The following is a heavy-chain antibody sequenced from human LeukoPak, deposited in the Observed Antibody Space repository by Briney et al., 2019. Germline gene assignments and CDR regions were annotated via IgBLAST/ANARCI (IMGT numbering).Heavy chain of an antibody. V-gene: IGHV4-61*02. CDR2: IYTSGST. Sequence: SQTLSLTCTVSGGSISSGSYYWSWIRQPAGKGLEWIGRIYTSGSTNYNPSLKSRVTISVDTSKNQFSLKLSSVTAADTAVYYCARDKGVVVPAAIPGTYYYYYYMDVWGKGTMVTVSS. J-gene: IGHJ6*03. CDR3: ARDKGVVVPAAIPGTYYYYYYMDV. CDR1: GGSISSGSYY. D-gene: IGHD2-2*02.